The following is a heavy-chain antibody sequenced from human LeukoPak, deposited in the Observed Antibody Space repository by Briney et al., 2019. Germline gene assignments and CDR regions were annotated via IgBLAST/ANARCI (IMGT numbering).Heavy chain of an antibody. CDR2: IYTSGST. Sequence: SETLSLTCTVSGGSISSYYWSWIRQPAGKGLEWIGRIYTSGSTNYNPSLKSRVTMSVDTSKNQFSLKLSSVTAADTAVYYCARDGYSGSYYRLYYFFMDVWGKGTTVTVSS. J-gene: IGHJ6*03. CDR3: ARDGYSGSYYRLYYFFMDV. V-gene: IGHV4-4*07. CDR1: GGSISSYY. D-gene: IGHD1-26*01.